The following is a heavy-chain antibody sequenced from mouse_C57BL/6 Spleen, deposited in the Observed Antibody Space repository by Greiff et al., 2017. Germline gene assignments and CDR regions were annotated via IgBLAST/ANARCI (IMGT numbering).Heavy chain of an antibody. D-gene: IGHD6-5*01. CDR1: GFTFSDYG. J-gene: IGHJ4*01. V-gene: IGHV5-17*01. Sequence: EVQRVESGGGLVKPGGSLKLSCAASGFTFSDYGMHWVRQAPEKGLEWVAYISSGSSTIYYADTVKGRFTISRDNAKNTLFLQMTSLRSEDTAMYYCAKAAYGYYAMDYWGQGTSVTVSS. CDR3: AKAAYGYYAMDY. CDR2: ISSGSSTI.